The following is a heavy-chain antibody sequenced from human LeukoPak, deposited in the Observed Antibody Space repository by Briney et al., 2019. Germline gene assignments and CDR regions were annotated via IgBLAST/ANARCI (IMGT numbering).Heavy chain of an antibody. V-gene: IGHV3-23*01. CDR1: GFTFSSYA. Sequence: PGGSLRLSCAASGFTFSSYAMSWVRQAPGKGLEWVPAISGSGGSTYYADSVKGRFTISRDNSKNTLYLQMNSLRAEDTAVYYCAKVSRGYYDSSGYSLGAFDIWGQGTMVTVSS. D-gene: IGHD3-22*01. J-gene: IGHJ3*02. CDR3: AKVSRGYYDSSGYSLGAFDI. CDR2: ISGSGGST.